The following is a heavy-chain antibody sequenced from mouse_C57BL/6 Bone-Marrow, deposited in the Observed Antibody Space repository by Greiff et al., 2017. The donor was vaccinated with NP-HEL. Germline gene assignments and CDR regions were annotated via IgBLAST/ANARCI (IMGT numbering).Heavy chain of an antibody. CDR3: ARHEDYYGSSYSYFDY. J-gene: IGHJ2*01. CDR1: GFTFSSYG. Sequence: EVKLMESGGDLVKPGGSLKLSCAASGFTFSSYGMSWVRQTPDKRLEWVATISSGGSYTYYPDSVKGRFTISRDNAKNTLYLQMSRLKSEDTAMYYCARHEDYYGSSYSYFDYWGQGTTLTVSS. CDR2: ISSGGSYT. D-gene: IGHD1-1*01. V-gene: IGHV5-6*01.